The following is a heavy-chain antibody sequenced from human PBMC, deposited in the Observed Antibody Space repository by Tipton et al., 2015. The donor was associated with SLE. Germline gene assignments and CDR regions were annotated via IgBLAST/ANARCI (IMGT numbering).Heavy chain of an antibody. CDR1: GFTFSNYA. V-gene: IGHV3-30*04. CDR2: ISYDGSNK. D-gene: IGHD6-13*01. CDR3: ARDLGIALYGMDV. Sequence: RSLRLSCVASGFTFSNYAMHWVRQAPGKGLEWVAVISYDGSNKYYADSVKGRFTISRDNSKNTLYLQMNSLRAEDTAVYYCARDLGIALYGMDVWGQGTTVTVSS. J-gene: IGHJ6*02.